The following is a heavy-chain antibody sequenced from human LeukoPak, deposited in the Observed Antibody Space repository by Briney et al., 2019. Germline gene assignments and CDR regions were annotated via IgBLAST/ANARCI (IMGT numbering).Heavy chain of an antibody. CDR1: GFTFDDYA. CDR2: ISYDGSNK. CDR3: ARGQLAYCGGDCYTFDY. D-gene: IGHD2-21*02. Sequence: GGSLRLSCAASGFTFDDYAMHWVRQAPGKGLEWVAVISYDGSNKYYADSVKGRFTISRDNSKNTLYLQMNSLRAEDTAVYYCARGQLAYCGGDCYTFDYWGQGTLVTVSS. V-gene: IGHV3-30-3*01. J-gene: IGHJ4*02.